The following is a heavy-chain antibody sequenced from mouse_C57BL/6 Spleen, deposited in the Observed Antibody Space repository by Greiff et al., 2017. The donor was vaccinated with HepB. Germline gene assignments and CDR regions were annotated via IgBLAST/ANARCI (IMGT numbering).Heavy chain of an antibody. CDR3: GSVLYYCSSLFDY. CDR2: IRNKANGYTT. Sequence: EVKLMESGGGLVQPGGSLSLSCAASGFTFTDYYMSWVRQPPGKALEWLGFIRNKANGYTTEYSASVKGRFTISRDNSQSILYLQMNALRAEDSATYYCGSVLYYCSSLFDYWGQGTTLTVSS. J-gene: IGHJ2*01. CDR1: GFTFTDYY. V-gene: IGHV7-3*01. D-gene: IGHD1-1*01.